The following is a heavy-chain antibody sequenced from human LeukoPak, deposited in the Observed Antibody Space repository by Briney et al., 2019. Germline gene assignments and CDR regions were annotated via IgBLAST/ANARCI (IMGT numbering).Heavy chain of an antibody. CDR1: GFTFSSYA. J-gene: IGHJ4*02. Sequence: GRSLGLSCAASGFTFSSYAMHWVRQAPGKGLEWVAVISYDGGNKYYADSVKGRFTISRDNSKNTLYLQMNSLRAEDTAVYYCARGEGYYDSSGPLKYWGQGTLVTVSS. CDR3: ARGEGYYDSSGPLKY. V-gene: IGHV3-30-3*01. CDR2: ISYDGGNK. D-gene: IGHD3-22*01.